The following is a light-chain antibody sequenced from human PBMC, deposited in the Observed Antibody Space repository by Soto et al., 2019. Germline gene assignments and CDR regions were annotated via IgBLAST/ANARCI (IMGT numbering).Light chain of an antibody. Sequence: AIQMTQSPSSLSASVGDRVTITCRASQGIRNDLGWYQQKPGKAPKLLIYAASSLQSGVPSRFSGSGCATCFTPTSSKLQPDDFATYYCLHDYYSPRTFGQGTKVEIK. CDR2: AAS. CDR1: QGIRND. J-gene: IGKJ1*01. CDR3: LHDYYSPRT. V-gene: IGKV1-6*01.